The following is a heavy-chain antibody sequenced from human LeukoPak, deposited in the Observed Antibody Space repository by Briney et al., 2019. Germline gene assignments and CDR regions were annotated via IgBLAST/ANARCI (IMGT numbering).Heavy chain of an antibody. CDR3: ARHVIGDHFDY. Sequence: PSETLSLTCTVSGGSISSYYWSWIRQPPGKGLEWIGYIYYSGSTNYNPSLKSRVTISVDTSKNQFSLKLSSVTAAGTAVYYCARHVIGDHFDYWGQGTLVTVSS. CDR1: GGSISSYY. V-gene: IGHV4-59*08. D-gene: IGHD4-17*01. J-gene: IGHJ4*02. CDR2: IYYSGST.